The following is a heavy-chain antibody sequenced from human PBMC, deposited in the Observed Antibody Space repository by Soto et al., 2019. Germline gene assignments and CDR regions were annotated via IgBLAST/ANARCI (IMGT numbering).Heavy chain of an antibody. CDR3: AREPELYYYGSGSYFDY. Sequence: LRLSCAASGFTFSSYAMHWVRQAPGKGLEWVAVISYDGSNKYYADSVKGRFTISRDNSKNTLYLQMNSLRAEDTAVYYCAREPELYYYGSGSYFDYWGQGTLVTVSS. D-gene: IGHD3-10*01. CDR2: ISYDGSNK. V-gene: IGHV3-30-3*01. CDR1: GFTFSSYA. J-gene: IGHJ4*02.